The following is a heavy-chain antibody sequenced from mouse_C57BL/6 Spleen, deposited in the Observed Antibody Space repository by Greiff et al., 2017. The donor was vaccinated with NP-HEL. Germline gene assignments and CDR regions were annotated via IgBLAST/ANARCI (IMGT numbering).Heavy chain of an antibody. V-gene: IGHV2-2*01. CDR2: IWSGGST. Sequence: VQLQQSGPGLVQPSQSLSITCTVSGFSLTSYGVHWVRQSPGKGLEWLGVIWSGGSTDYNAAFISRLSISKDNSKSQVFFKMNSLQADDTAIYYCARSLYSNYVNYAMDYWGQGTSVTVSS. CDR1: GFSLTSYG. J-gene: IGHJ4*01. CDR3: ARSLYSNYVNYAMDY. D-gene: IGHD2-5*01.